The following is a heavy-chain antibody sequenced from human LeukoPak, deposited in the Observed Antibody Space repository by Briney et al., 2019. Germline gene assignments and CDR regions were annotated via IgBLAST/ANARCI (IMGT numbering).Heavy chain of an antibody. CDR1: GYSFTNYW. Sequence: GESLKISCKGSGYSFTNYWIGWVRQMSGKGLEWMGIIYPGDSDTRYSPSFQGQVTISADKSISTAYLQWSSLKASDTAMYYCARSMVRGAIIASFDYWGQGTLVTVSS. D-gene: IGHD3-10*01. CDR2: IYPGDSDT. J-gene: IGHJ4*02. CDR3: ARSMVRGAIIASFDY. V-gene: IGHV5-51*01.